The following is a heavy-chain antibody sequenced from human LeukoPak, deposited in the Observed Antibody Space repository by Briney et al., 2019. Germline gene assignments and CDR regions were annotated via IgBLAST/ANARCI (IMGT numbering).Heavy chain of an antibody. CDR2: IYYSGGT. J-gene: IGHJ4*02. Sequence: SETLSLTCIVSGGSISSYYWSWLRQPPGKGLEWIGYIYYSGGTNYNPSLKSRVTISVDASKKRFSLKLSSVTAADTAVYYCAREPAYSGSFDYWGQGTLVTVSS. D-gene: IGHD1-26*01. CDR1: GGSISSYY. V-gene: IGHV4-59*01. CDR3: AREPAYSGSFDY.